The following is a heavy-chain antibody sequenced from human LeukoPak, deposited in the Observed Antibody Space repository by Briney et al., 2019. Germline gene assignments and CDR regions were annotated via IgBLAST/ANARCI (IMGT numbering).Heavy chain of an antibody. CDR2: IYYSGST. CDR3: ARVEMATIIDY. Sequence: PSETLSLTCTVSGGSISSYYWSWLRQPPGKGLEWIGYIYYSGSTNYNPSLKSRVTISVDTSKNQFSLKLSSVTAADTAVYYCARVEMATIIDYWGQGTLVTVSS. J-gene: IGHJ4*02. D-gene: IGHD5-24*01. V-gene: IGHV4-59*01. CDR1: GGSISSYY.